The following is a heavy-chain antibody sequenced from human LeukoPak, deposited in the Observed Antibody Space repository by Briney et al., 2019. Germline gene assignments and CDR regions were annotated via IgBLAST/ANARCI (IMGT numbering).Heavy chain of an antibody. CDR3: AKDRGRDGYNLIPALYFDY. CDR1: GFTFSNYA. CDR2: ISGSGGST. J-gene: IGHJ4*02. V-gene: IGHV3-23*01. D-gene: IGHD5-24*01. Sequence: PGGSLRLSCAASGFTFSNYAMTWVRQAPGKGLEWVSAISGSGGSTYYADSVKGRFTISRDNSKNTLYLQMNSLRAEDTAVYYCAKDRGRDGYNLIPALYFDYWGQGTLVTVSS.